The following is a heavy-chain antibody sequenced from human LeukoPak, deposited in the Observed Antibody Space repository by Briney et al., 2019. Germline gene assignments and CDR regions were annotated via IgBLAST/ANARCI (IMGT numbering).Heavy chain of an antibody. CDR3: ARDPPGITLGSPGDY. J-gene: IGHJ4*02. CDR2: FDPEDGET. D-gene: IGHD3-16*01. V-gene: IGHV1-24*01. CDR1: GYTLTELS. Sequence: VASVKVSCKVSGYTLTELSMHWVRQAPGKGLEWMGGFDPEDGETIYAQKFQGRVTMTTDTSTNTAYMELRSLTSDDTAVYYCARDPPGITLGSPGDYWGQGTLVIVSS.